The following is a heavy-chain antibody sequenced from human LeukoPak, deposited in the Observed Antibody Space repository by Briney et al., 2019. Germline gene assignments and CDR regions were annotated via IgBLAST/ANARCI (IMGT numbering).Heavy chain of an antibody. Sequence: SETLSLTCTVSGGSISSYYWSWIRQPAGKGLEWIGHMDTSGHTNYNSSLMSRVTMSVDTSKNQFSLRLTSVTAADTAVYYCARHWSHSVAQFGRSFWFDPWGQGTLVTVSS. D-gene: IGHD2-15*01. V-gene: IGHV4-4*07. CDR1: GGSISSYY. CDR2: MDTSGHT. J-gene: IGHJ5*02. CDR3: ARHWSHSVAQFGRSFWFDP.